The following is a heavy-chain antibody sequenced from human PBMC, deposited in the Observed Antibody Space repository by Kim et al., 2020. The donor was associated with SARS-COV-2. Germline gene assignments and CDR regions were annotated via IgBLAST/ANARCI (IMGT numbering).Heavy chain of an antibody. J-gene: IGHJ4*02. D-gene: IGHD3-16*01. V-gene: IGHV1-3*01. Sequence: ASVKVSCKTSGHFFTRDSIHWVRQAPGQGLEWMGGIDCGNGNTIYSQKFQGRVTFTTDTSASTAYMELSFLRSEDSAVYYCRGGFYFDYWGQGTLVTVSS. CDR1: GHFFTRDS. CDR3: RGGFYFDY. CDR2: IDCGNGNT.